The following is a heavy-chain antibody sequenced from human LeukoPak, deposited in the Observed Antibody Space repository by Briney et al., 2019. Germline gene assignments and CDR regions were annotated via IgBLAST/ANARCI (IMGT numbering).Heavy chain of an antibody. CDR3: ARHITNVVVTAITFSDAFDI. V-gene: IGHV5-10-1*01. J-gene: IGHJ3*02. CDR2: IDPSDSYT. Sequence: GESLQISCKGSGYSFTSYWISWVRQIPGKVLEWMGRIDPSDSYTNYSPSFQGHVTISADKSISTAYLQWSSLKASDTAMYYCARHITNVVVTAITFSDAFDIWGQGTMVTVSS. D-gene: IGHD2-21*02. CDR1: GYSFTSYW.